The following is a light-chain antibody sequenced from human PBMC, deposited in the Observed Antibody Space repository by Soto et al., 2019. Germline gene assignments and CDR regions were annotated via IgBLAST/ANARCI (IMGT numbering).Light chain of an antibody. CDR3: QQYYNYLRR. CDR1: QTISSW. J-gene: IGKJ1*01. V-gene: IGKV1-5*03. Sequence: DIQMTQSPSTLSASVGDRVTITCRASQTISSWLAWYQQKPGKAPKLLIYKASSLESGVPSRCSGSGSGTEFTLTISGLQPDDFATYYCQQYYNYLRRFGQGTKVDLK. CDR2: KAS.